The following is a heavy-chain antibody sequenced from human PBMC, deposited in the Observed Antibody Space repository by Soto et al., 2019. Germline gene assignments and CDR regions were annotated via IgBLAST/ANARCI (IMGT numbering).Heavy chain of an antibody. D-gene: IGHD1-26*01. Sequence: EVQLVESGGGLVQPGWSLRLSCAASGFTFSSYEMNWVRQAPGKGLEWVSYITGSGNTIYYADSVKGRFTISRDNAKNAMHLQMNSLRAEDTAVYYCARGGSYFDYWCQGTLVTVSS. CDR2: ITGSGNTI. CDR1: GFTFSSYE. J-gene: IGHJ4*02. V-gene: IGHV3-48*03. CDR3: ARGGSYFDY.